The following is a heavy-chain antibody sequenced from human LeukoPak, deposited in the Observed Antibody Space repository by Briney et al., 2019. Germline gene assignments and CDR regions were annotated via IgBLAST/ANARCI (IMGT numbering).Heavy chain of an antibody. D-gene: IGHD1-26*01. CDR1: GGSISSGGYS. CDR2: IYHSGST. CDR3: ARGAEWDSAFDI. J-gene: IGHJ3*02. Sequence: SQTLSLTCAVSGGSISSGGYSWGWIRQPPGKGLEWIGYIYHSGSTYYNPSLKSRVTISVDRSKNQFSLKLSSVTAADTAVYYCARGAEWDSAFDIWGQGTMVTVSS. V-gene: IGHV4-30-2*01.